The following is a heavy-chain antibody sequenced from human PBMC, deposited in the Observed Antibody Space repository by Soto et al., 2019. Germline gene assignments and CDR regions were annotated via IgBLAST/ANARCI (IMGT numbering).Heavy chain of an antibody. Sequence: ASVKVSCKASGYTFTSYYMHWVRQAPGQGLEWMGKINPSGGSTSYAQKFQGRVTMTRDTSTSTVYMELSSLRSEDTAVYYCARADSYGDYVSYYFDYWGQGTLVTVSS. CDR3: ARADSYGDYVSYYFDY. J-gene: IGHJ4*02. CDR1: GYTFTSYY. V-gene: IGHV1-46*01. D-gene: IGHD4-17*01. CDR2: INPSGGST.